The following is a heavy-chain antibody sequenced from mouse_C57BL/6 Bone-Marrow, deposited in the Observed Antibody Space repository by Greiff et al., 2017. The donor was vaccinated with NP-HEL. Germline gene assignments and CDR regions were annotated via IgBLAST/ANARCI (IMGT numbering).Heavy chain of an antibody. CDR1: GYTFTSYW. CDR2: IDPSDSYT. D-gene: IGHD2-5*01. CDR3: ARLYYSNFYWYFDV. J-gene: IGHJ1*03. Sequence: VQLQQPGAELVRPGTSVKLSCKASGYTFTSYWMHWVKQRPGQGLEWIGGIDPSDSYTNYNQKFKGKATLTVDTSSSTAYMQLSSLTSEDSAVYYCARLYYSNFYWYFDVWGTGTTVTVSS. V-gene: IGHV1-59*01.